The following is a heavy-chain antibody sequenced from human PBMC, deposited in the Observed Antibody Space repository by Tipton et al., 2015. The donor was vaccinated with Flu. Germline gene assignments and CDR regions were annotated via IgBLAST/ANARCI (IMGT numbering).Heavy chain of an antibody. CDR3: ARGAVAGTLDY. V-gene: IGHV4-61*08. CDR1: GGSISSGGYY. Sequence: TLSLTCTVSGGSISSGGYYWSWIRQHPGKGLEWIGYIYYSGSTNYNPSLKSRVTISVDTSKNQFSLKLSSVTAADTAVYYCARGAVAGTLDYWGQGTLVTVSS. D-gene: IGHD6-19*01. J-gene: IGHJ4*02. CDR2: IYYSGST.